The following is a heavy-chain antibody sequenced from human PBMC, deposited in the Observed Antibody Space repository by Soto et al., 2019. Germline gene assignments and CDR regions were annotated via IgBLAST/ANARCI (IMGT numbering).Heavy chain of an antibody. V-gene: IGHV1-8*01. Sequence: QVQLVQSGAEVKKPGASVKVSCKASGYTFTSYDINWVRQATGQGLEWMGWMNPNSGNTGYAQKFQGRVPMTRNTSISTAYMELSSLRSEDTAVYYCASEGPSVVAATTPAWGQGTLFTVSS. D-gene: IGHD2-15*01. CDR2: MNPNSGNT. J-gene: IGHJ5*02. CDR1: GYTFTSYD. CDR3: ASEGPSVVAATTPA.